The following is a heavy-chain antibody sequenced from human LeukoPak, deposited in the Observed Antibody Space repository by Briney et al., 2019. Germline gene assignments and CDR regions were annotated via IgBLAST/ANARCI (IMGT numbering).Heavy chain of an antibody. V-gene: IGHV3-23*01. D-gene: IGHD2-2*01. CDR3: AKASCRSTSCYVDY. CDR1: GFTFSSYW. Sequence: GGSLRLSCAASGFTFSSYWMTWVRQAPGKGLEWVSGLTVGGDSTFYADSVTGRFTISRDNSKNTLYLRMNSLRAEDTALYYCAKASCRSTSCYVDYWGQGTLVTVSS. CDR2: LTVGGDST. J-gene: IGHJ4*02.